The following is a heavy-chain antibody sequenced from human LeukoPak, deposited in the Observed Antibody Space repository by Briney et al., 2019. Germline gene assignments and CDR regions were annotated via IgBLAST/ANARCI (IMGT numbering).Heavy chain of an antibody. CDR3: AKDSSNWALYSMGNYYYYGMDV. J-gene: IGHJ6*02. CDR1: GFTFSSYG. D-gene: IGHD6-13*01. Sequence: GGSLRLSCAASGFTFSSYGMHWVRQAPGKGLEWVAVISYDGSNKYYADSVKGRFTISRDNSKNTLYLQMNSLRAEDTAVYYCAKDSSNWALYSMGNYYYYGMDVWGQGTTVTVSS. V-gene: IGHV3-30*18. CDR2: ISYDGSNK.